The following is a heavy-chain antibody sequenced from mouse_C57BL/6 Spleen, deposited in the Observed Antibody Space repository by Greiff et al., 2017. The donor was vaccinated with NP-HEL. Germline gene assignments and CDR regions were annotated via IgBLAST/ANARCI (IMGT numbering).Heavy chain of an antibody. CDR2: INPSNGGT. Sequence: VQLQQPGTELVKPGASVKLSCKASGYTFTSYWMHWVKQRPGQGLEWIGNINPSNGGTNYNEKFKSKATLTVDKSSSTAYMQLSSLTSEDTAVYYCARGITTVVATDYWGQGTTLTVSS. CDR3: ARGITTVVATDY. CDR1: GYTFTSYW. D-gene: IGHD1-1*01. J-gene: IGHJ2*01. V-gene: IGHV1-53*01.